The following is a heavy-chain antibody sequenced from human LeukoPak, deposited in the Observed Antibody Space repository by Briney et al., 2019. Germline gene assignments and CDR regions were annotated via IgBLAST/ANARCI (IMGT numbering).Heavy chain of an antibody. J-gene: IGHJ4*02. Sequence: GGSLRLSRAASGFTFSDYWMSWVRQAPGQGLEWVANIKQDGSEKYYLDSVKGRFTISRDNAKNSLYLQMNSLRAEDTAVYYCARVLASGSYSANYFDYWGQGSLVTVSS. V-gene: IGHV3-7*01. D-gene: IGHD1-26*01. CDR2: IKQDGSEK. CDR3: ARVLASGSYSANYFDY. CDR1: GFTFSDYW.